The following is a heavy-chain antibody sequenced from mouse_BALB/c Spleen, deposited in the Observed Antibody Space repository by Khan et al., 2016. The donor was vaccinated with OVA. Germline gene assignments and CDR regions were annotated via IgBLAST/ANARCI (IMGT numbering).Heavy chain of an antibody. V-gene: IGHV5-6*01. Sequence: EVQLVESGGDLVNPGGSLKLSCAASGFTFSSYCMSWVSQTPDKRLEWVATISSGGHYTYFPDSVRGRFTISRDNAKNTLYLHMSSLTSEDTAMYYYARSITTSEGDYDAMDYWGQGTSVTVSS. CDR3: ARSITTSEGDYDAMDY. CDR2: ISSGGHYT. CDR1: GFTFSSYC. J-gene: IGHJ4*01. D-gene: IGHD1-1*01.